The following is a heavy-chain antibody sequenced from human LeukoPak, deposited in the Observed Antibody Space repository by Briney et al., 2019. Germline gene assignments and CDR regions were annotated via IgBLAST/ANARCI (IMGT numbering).Heavy chain of an antibody. CDR1: GFTLSSYW. Sequence: PGGSLTLSWAASGFTLSSYWMSWVRPPPGNGREWVANIKQDVSEKYYVDSVKGRFNISRDNAKSSLYLQMNSLRAEYTAVYYCARDRGFWSGPFGPRWGQGTLDTVSS. V-gene: IGHV3-7*01. CDR3: ARDRGFWSGPFGPR. D-gene: IGHD3-3*01. CDR2: IKQDVSEK. J-gene: IGHJ4*02.